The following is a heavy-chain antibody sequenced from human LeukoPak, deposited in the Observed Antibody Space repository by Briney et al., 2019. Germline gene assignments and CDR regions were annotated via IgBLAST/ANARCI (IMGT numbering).Heavy chain of an antibody. D-gene: IGHD1-14*01. CDR1: GFTFSGHT. Sequence: GGSLRLSCAASGFTFSGHTINWVRQAPGKGLEWVSSISGSTTYKYHSDSVKGRFTISRDNAKNSVFLQMNSLRAEDTAVYYCARAASPKPFDFWGQGTLVTVSS. V-gene: IGHV3-21*01. CDR2: ISGSTTYK. CDR3: ARAASPKPFDF. J-gene: IGHJ5*01.